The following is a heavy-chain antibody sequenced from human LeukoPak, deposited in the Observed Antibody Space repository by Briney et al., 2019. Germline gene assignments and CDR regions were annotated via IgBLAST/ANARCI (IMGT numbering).Heavy chain of an antibody. CDR3: TTFEYYYDSSGYYYFDY. D-gene: IGHD3-22*01. CDR2: IKSKTDGGTT. J-gene: IGHJ4*02. Sequence: GGSLRLSCAVSGLTFSNAWMSWVRQAPGKGLEWVGRIKSKTDGGTTDYAAPVKGRFTISRDDSKNTLYLQMNSLKTEDTAVYYCTTFEYYYDSSGYYYFDYWGQGTLVTVSS. V-gene: IGHV3-15*01. CDR1: GLTFSNAW.